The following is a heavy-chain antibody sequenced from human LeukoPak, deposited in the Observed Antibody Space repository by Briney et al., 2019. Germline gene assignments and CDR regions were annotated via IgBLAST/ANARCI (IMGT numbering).Heavy chain of an antibody. V-gene: IGHV1-8*03. Sequence: ASVKVSCKASGYTFTSYDINWVRQATGQGLEWMGWMNPNSGNTGYAQKFQGRVAITRNTSISTAYMELSSLRSEDTAVYYCAREPYGDDAFDIWGQGTMVTVSS. CDR3: AREPYGDDAFDI. J-gene: IGHJ3*02. CDR2: MNPNSGNT. D-gene: IGHD4-17*01. CDR1: GYTFTSYD.